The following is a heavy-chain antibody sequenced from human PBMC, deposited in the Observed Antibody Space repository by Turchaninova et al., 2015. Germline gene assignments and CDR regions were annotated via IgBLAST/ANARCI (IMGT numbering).Heavy chain of an antibody. CDR1: GFSLSTSGVG. Sequence: QITLKESGPTLVKPTQTLTLTCTFSGFSLSTSGVGVGWIRQPPGKALAGLALIYWDADKRYSPSLKSRLTIPKDTSKNQVVLTMTNMDPVDTATYYCAHRTVAGTNWGQGTLVTVSS. D-gene: IGHD6-19*01. V-gene: IGHV2-5*02. CDR3: AHRTVAGTN. CDR2: IYWDADK. J-gene: IGHJ4*02.